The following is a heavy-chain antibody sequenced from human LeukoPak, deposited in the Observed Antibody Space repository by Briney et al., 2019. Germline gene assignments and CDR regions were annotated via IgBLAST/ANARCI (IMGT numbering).Heavy chain of an antibody. V-gene: IGHV4-59*01. CDR3: ARDLHLGWFDS. CDR2: IHYGGNT. D-gene: IGHD7-27*01. Sequence: KPSETLSLTCTDSGDSINSYYWNWIRQPPGKGVEWIGYIHYGGNTNYNPSLKSRVTISLDTSRKFFSLNLSSVTAADTAVYYCARDLHLGWFDSWGQGTLVHVSS. CDR1: GDSINSYY. J-gene: IGHJ5*01.